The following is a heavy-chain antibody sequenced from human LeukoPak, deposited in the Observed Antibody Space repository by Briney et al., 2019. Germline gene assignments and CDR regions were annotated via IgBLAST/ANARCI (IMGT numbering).Heavy chain of an antibody. J-gene: IGHJ5*02. CDR3: ARGSSRRVVIKPWFDP. CDR1: GGSFSGYY. CDR2: INHSGST. V-gene: IGHV4-34*01. D-gene: IGHD3-3*01. Sequence: SETLSLTCAVYGGSFSGYYWSWIRQPPGKGLEWIGEINHSGSTNYNPSLKSRVTISVDTSRNQFSLKLSSVTAADTAVYYCARGSSRRVVIKPWFDPWGQGTLVTVSS.